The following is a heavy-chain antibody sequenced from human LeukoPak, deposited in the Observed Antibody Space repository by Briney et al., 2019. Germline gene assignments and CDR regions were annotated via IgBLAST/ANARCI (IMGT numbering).Heavy chain of an antibody. V-gene: IGHV4-61*02. CDR2: IYTSGST. J-gene: IGHJ5*02. CDR1: GGSISSGSYY. Sequence: PSQTLSLTCTVSGGSISSGSYYWSWIRQPAGKGLEWIGRIYTSGSTNYNPSLKSRVTISVDTSKNQFSLKLSSVTAADTAVYYCSREEYSYGRNWGNWFDPWGQGTLVTVSS. D-gene: IGHD5-18*01. CDR3: SREEYSYGRNWGNWFDP.